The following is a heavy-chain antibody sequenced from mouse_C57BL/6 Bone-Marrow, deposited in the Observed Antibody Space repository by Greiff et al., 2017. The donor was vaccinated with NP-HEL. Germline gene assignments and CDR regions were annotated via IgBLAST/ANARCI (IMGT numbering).Heavy chain of an antibody. CDR2: IDPANGNT. CDR3: ARWGVTTVVPLRPDWYFDV. J-gene: IGHJ1*03. CDR1: GFNIKNTY. D-gene: IGHD1-1*01. V-gene: IGHV14-3*01. Sequence: VQLQQSVAELVRPGASVKLSCTASGFNIKNTYMHWVKQRPEQGLEWIGRIDPANGNTKYAPKFQGKATITADTSSNTAYLQLSSLTSEDTAIYYCARWGVTTVVPLRPDWYFDVWGTGTTVTVSS.